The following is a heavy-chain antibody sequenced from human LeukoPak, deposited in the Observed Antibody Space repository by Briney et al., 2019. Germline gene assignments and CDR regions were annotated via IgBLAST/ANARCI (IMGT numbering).Heavy chain of an antibody. CDR2: INHSGST. Sequence: SSETLSLTCAVYGGSFSSYYWSWIRQPPGKGLEWIGEINHSGSTNYNPSLKSRVTISVDTSKNQFSLKLSSVTAADTAVYYCARGRATMVRGVIIGHAFDIWGQGTMVTVSS. J-gene: IGHJ3*02. V-gene: IGHV4-34*01. CDR1: GGSFSSYY. D-gene: IGHD3-10*01. CDR3: ARGRATMVRGVIIGHAFDI.